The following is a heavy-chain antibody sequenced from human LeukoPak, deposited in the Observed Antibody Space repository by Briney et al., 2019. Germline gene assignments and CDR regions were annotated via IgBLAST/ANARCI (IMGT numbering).Heavy chain of an antibody. V-gene: IGHV1-2*02. CDR3: ATRNFYDNSGYAFDY. D-gene: IGHD3-22*01. CDR2: INCNTGDT. Sequence: GASVKVSCKTSGYTFTGYYMHWVRQVPGQGLEWMGWINCNTGDTNFAQRFQGRVTLTRDTSISTAYMDLRRLRSDDTAVCYCATRNFYDNSGYAFDYWGQGTLVTVSS. CDR1: GYTFTGYY. J-gene: IGHJ4*02.